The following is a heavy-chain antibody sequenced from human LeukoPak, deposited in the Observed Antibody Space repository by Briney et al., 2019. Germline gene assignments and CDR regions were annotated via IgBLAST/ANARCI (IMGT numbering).Heavy chain of an antibody. D-gene: IGHD3-22*01. Sequence: GGSLRLSCAASGFIFSSYAMNWVRQAPGKGLEWVSGISGSGGSTYYADSVKGRFTISRDNSKNTLYLQMNSLRVEDTAVYYCAKDRVMYYYDSSGYTSYWGQGTLATVSS. V-gene: IGHV3-23*01. CDR1: GFIFSSYA. CDR2: ISGSGGST. J-gene: IGHJ4*02. CDR3: AKDRVMYYYDSSGYTSY.